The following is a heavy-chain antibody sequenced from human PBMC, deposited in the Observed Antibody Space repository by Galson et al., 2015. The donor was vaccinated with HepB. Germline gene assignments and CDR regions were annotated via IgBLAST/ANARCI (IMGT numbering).Heavy chain of an antibody. CDR3: ARRYYYDSSGYYY. CDR2: ISISSSTI. V-gene: IGHV3-48*02. D-gene: IGHD3-22*01. Sequence: SLRLSCAASGFIFSSYSMNWVRQAPGKGLEWVSYISISSSTIYYADSVKGRFTISRDNAKNSLYLQMNSLRDEDTAVYYCARRYYYDSSGYYYWGQGTMVTVSS. CDR1: GFIFSSYS. J-gene: IGHJ3*01.